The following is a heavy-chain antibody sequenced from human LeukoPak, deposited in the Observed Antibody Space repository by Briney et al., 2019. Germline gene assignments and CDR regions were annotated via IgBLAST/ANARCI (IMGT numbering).Heavy chain of an antibody. V-gene: IGHV1-69*13. D-gene: IGHD6-13*01. CDR2: IIPIFGTA. CDR1: GGTFSSYA. J-gene: IGHJ4*02. Sequence: SVKVSCKASGGTFSSYAISWVRQAPGQGLEWMGGIIPIFGTANYAQKFQGRVTITADESTSTAYMELSSLRSEDTAAYYCASHSSSWYNQWVTFDYWGQGTLVTVSS. CDR3: ASHSSSWYNQWVTFDY.